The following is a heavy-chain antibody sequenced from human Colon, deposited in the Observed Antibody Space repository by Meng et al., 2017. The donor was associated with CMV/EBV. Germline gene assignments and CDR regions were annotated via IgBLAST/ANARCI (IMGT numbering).Heavy chain of an antibody. D-gene: IGHD4-11*01. CDR2: AHNSGTT. CDR3: ARGGASSKYFDS. J-gene: IGHJ4*02. Sequence: SETLSLTCFVSGGSISTYYWSWIRQPPGKGLEWIGWAHNSGTTNYNPSLKSRVAVSVDTSKNPFSLTLASVTAADTGMYYCARGGASSKYFDSWGQGTLVTVSS. V-gene: IGHV4-59*01. CDR1: GGSISTYY.